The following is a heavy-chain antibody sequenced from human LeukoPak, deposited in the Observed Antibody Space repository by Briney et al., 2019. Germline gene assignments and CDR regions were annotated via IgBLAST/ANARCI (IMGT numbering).Heavy chain of an antibody. V-gene: IGHV4-34*01. CDR2: INHGGST. Sequence: SKTLSLTCAVYGGSFSGYYWSWIRQPPGKGLDWPGEINHGGSTNYNPSLKSRVTISVDTSKNQFSLKLSSVTAADTAVYYCVLHAEDGMRYCSSTSCYTGNWFDPWGQGTLVTVSS. CDR3: VLHAEDGMRYCSSTSCYTGNWFDP. J-gene: IGHJ5*02. CDR1: GGSFSGYY. D-gene: IGHD2-2*02.